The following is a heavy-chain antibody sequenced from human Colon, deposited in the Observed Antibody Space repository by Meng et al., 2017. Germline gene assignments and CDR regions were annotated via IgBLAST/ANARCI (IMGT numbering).Heavy chain of an antibody. J-gene: IGHJ4*02. CDR3: ARALYRTPCPLDY. CDR1: GFTFNDYY. V-gene: IGHV3-11*01. Sequence: VERGGFGGGLVKPGGSLRLSCAASGFTFNDYYMSWVRQVPGKGLESISYISHSGDIIYYSDSVEGRFTISRDNAKNSLYLQMNSLRAEDTAVYYCARALYRTPCPLDYWGQGTLVTVSS. CDR2: ISHSGDII. D-gene: IGHD1-26*01.